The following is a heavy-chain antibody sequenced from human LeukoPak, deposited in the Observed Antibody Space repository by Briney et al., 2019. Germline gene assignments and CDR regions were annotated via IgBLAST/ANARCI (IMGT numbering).Heavy chain of an antibody. CDR2: ISYDGSNK. V-gene: IGHV3-30*01. CDR3: ARPGEYYYYMDV. J-gene: IGHJ6*03. D-gene: IGHD3-16*01. Sequence: PGGSLRLSCAASGFTFSSYAMHWVRQAPGKGLEWVAVISYDGSNKYYADSVKGRFTISGDNSKNTLYLQMNSLRAEDTAVYYCARPGEYYYYMDVWGKGTTVTVSS. CDR1: GFTFSSYA.